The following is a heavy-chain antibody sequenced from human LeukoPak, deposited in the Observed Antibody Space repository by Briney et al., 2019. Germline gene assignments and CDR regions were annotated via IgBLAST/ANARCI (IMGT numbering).Heavy chain of an antibody. V-gene: IGHV3-64*01. J-gene: IGHJ6*02. CDR2: ISSNGGST. CDR1: GFTFSSYA. CDR3: ARAEDHYDFWSGYSADYYGMDV. Sequence: PGGSLRLSCAASGFTFSSYAMHWVRQAPGRGLEYVSAISSNGGSTYYANSVKGRFTISRDNSKNTLYLQMGSLRAEDMAVYYCARAEDHYDFWSGYSADYYGMDVWGQGTTVTVSS. D-gene: IGHD3-3*01.